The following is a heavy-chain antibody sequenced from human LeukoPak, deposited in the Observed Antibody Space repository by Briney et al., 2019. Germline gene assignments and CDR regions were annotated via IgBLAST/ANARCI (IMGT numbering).Heavy chain of an antibody. CDR2: IYDSETT. J-gene: IGHJ6*03. CDR3: ARDFADTITVTGDVYYMDV. CDR1: GGSISSGDYY. D-gene: IGHD5-24*01. V-gene: IGHV4-30-4*08. Sequence: PSETLSLTCTVSGGSISSGDYYWSWTRQPPGKGLEWIGYIYDSETTYYNPSLKSRVTISIDTSKNRFSLKLNSVTAADTAVYYCARDFADTITVTGDVYYMDVWGKGTTVTVSS.